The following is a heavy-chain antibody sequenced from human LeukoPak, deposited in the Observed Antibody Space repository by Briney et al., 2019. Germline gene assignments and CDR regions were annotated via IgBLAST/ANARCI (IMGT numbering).Heavy chain of an antibody. J-gene: IGHJ4*02. CDR3: ARYSGSHIPFDY. CDR1: GFTFSSYE. CDR2: ISSSGSTI. Sequence: PGGSLRLSCAASGFTFSSYEMNWVRQAPGKGLEWVSYISSSGSTIYYADSVKGRFTISTDNAKNSLYLQMNSLRAEDTVVYYCARYSGSHIPFDYWGQGTLVTVSS. D-gene: IGHD1-26*01. V-gene: IGHV3-48*03.